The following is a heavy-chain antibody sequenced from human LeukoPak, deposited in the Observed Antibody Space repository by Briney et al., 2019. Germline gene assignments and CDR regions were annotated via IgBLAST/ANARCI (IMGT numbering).Heavy chain of an antibody. Sequence: GGSLRLSCAASGFTFSSYWMSWVRQAPGKGLEWVSLIYSGGSTYYADSVKGRFTISRDNSKNTLYLQMNSLRVEDTAVYYCARGLFLSGYLDAFDIWGQGTVVTVSS. D-gene: IGHD3-22*01. J-gene: IGHJ3*02. V-gene: IGHV3-66*01. CDR2: IYSGGST. CDR3: ARGLFLSGYLDAFDI. CDR1: GFTFSSYW.